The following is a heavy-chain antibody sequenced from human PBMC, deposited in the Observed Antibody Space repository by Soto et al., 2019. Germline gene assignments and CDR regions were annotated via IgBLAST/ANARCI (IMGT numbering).Heavy chain of an antibody. CDR2: IYYSGST. V-gene: IGHV4-59*01. Sequence: SETLSLTCTVSGGSISSYYWSWIRQPPGKGLEWIGYIYYSGSTNYNPSLKSRVTISVDTSKNQFSLKLSSVTAADTAVYYCARGLTSYGSGSYQDYWGQGTLVTVSS. D-gene: IGHD3-10*01. CDR1: GGSISSYY. J-gene: IGHJ4*02. CDR3: ARGLTSYGSGSYQDY.